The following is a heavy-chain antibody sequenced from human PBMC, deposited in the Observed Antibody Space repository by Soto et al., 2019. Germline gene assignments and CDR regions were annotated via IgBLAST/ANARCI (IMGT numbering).Heavy chain of an antibody. CDR3: AIYRNGVTHDAFEI. J-gene: IGHJ3*02. D-gene: IGHD2-8*01. CDR1: GYTFTSYG. Sequence: ASVNVSCKASGYTFTSYGISWVRQASGQGLEWMGWISAYNGNTNYAQKLQGRVTMTTDTSTSTAYMELRSLRSDDTAVYYCAIYRNGVTHDAFEIWGQGTMVTV. CDR2: ISAYNGNT. V-gene: IGHV1-18*04.